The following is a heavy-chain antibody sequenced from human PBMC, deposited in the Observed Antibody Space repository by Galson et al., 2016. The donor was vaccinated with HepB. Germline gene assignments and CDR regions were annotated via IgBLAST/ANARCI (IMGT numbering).Heavy chain of an antibody. CDR2: ISTYNGDT. J-gene: IGHJ4*02. Sequence: SVKVSCKASGYTLSGYGISWVRQAPGQGLEWMGWISTYNGDTNYAQKFQGRVTMTTDTSTSTAYMELRSLRSDDTAVYYCARGEMATVNDYWGQGTLVTVSA. D-gene: IGHD5-24*01. V-gene: IGHV1-18*04. CDR3: ARGEMATVNDY. CDR1: GYTLSGYG.